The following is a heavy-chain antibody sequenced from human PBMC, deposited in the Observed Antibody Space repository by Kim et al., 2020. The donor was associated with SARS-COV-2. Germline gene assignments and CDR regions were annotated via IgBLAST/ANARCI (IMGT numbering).Heavy chain of an antibody. CDR3: ARGFSYSSGWYGTPYFDY. J-gene: IGHJ4*02. CDR1: GGSFSGYY. Sequence: SETLSLTCAVYGGSFSGYYWSWIRQPPGKGLEWIGEINHSGSTNYNPSLKSRVTISVDTSKNQFSLKLSSVTAADTAVYYCARGFSYSSGWYGTPYFDYWGQGTLVTVSS. D-gene: IGHD6-19*01. V-gene: IGHV4-34*01. CDR2: INHSGST.